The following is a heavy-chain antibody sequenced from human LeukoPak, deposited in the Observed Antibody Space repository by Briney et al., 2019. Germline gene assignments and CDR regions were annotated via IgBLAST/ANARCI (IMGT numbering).Heavy chain of an antibody. V-gene: IGHV3-53*01. CDR3: ARGTYSGTYLVY. D-gene: IGHD1-26*01. CDR2: IYSGGST. Sequence: GGSLRLSCAASGFTVSSNYMNWVRQAPGKGLEWVSVIYSGGSTYYADSVKGRFAISRDNSKNALYLQMNSLRAEDTAVYYCARGTYSGTYLVYWGQGTLVTVSS. CDR1: GFTVSSNY. J-gene: IGHJ4*02.